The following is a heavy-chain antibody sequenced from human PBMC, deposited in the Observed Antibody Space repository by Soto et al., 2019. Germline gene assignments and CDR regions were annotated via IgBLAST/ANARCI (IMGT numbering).Heavy chain of an antibody. D-gene: IGHD6-13*01. Sequence: GGSLRLSCAASGFTFSSYAMSWVRQAPGKGLEWVSAINGSGGSTYYADSVKGRFTISRDNAKNTLYLQMNSLRAEDAAVYYCAKDPVRSSWGLDAFDMWGEGTMVTVSS. CDR2: INGSGGST. CDR3: AKDPVRSSWGLDAFDM. V-gene: IGHV3-23*01. J-gene: IGHJ3*02. CDR1: GFTFSSYA.